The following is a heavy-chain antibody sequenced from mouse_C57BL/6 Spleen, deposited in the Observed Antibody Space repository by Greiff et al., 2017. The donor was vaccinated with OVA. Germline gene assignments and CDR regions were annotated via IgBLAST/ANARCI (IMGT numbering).Heavy chain of an antibody. CDR3: ALGGDYYGSSSWFAY. CDR1: GYTFTSYW. Sequence: VQLQQPGAELVKPGASVKLSCKASGYTFTSYWMQWVKQRPGQGLEWIGELDPSDSYTNYNQKFKGKATLTVDTSSSTAYMQLSSLTSEDSAVYYCALGGDYYGSSSWFAYWGQGTLVTVSA. D-gene: IGHD1-1*01. CDR2: LDPSDSYT. J-gene: IGHJ3*01. V-gene: IGHV1-50*01.